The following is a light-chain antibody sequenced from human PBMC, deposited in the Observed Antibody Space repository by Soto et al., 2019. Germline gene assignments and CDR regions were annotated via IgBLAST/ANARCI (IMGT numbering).Light chain of an antibody. CDR1: QSVSSN. CDR2: GAS. V-gene: IGKV3-20*01. J-gene: IGKJ1*01. CDR3: QQYDSSPWT. Sequence: EIVMTQSPVTLSVSPGERVTLSCRASQSVSSNLAWYQQKPGQAPRLLIYGASSRATGIPDRFSGSGSGTDFTLTISRLEPEDFAVYYCQQYDSSPWTFGQGTKVDIK.